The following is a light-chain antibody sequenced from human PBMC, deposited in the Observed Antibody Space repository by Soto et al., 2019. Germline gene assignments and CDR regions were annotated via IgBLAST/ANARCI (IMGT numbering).Light chain of an antibody. CDR3: QQRHNSIT. J-gene: IGKJ5*01. V-gene: IGKV3-11*01. Sequence: EIVLTQSPATLSLSPGERATLSCRASQSVSSYLAWYQQKPGQPPRLIIYDASNRATGIPARFSGSGSGTDFTLTISSLEPEDFAVYYCQQRHNSITFGQGTRLEIK. CDR1: QSVSSY. CDR2: DAS.